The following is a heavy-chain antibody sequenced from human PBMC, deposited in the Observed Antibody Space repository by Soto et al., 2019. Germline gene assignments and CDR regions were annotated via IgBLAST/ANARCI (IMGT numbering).Heavy chain of an antibody. CDR1: GFTFSDYY. V-gene: IGHV3-11*01. J-gene: IGHJ6*03. Sequence: QVQLVESGGGLVKPGGSLRLSCAASGFTFSDYYMSWIRQAPGKGLEWVSYISSSGSTIYYADSVKGRFTISRDNAKNSLYLQTNSLRAEDTAVYYCARAVAGTSAYYYHFYYMDVWGKGTTVTVSS. CDR2: ISSSGSTI. D-gene: IGHD6-19*01. CDR3: ARAVAGTSAYYYHFYYMDV.